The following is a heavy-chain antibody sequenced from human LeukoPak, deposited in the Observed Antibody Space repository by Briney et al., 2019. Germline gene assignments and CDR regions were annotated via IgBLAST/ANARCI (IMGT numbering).Heavy chain of an antibody. Sequence: GGSLRLSCAASGFTFTSYAMHWVRQAPGMGLEWVAVISYDGSSKYYADSVRGRFTISRDNSKNTLYLQMNSLRAEDTAVYYCARDPYYYGSGSYLDYWGQGTLVTVSS. CDR1: GFTFTSYA. D-gene: IGHD3-10*01. V-gene: IGHV3-30-3*01. J-gene: IGHJ4*02. CDR3: ARDPYYYGSGSYLDY. CDR2: ISYDGSSK.